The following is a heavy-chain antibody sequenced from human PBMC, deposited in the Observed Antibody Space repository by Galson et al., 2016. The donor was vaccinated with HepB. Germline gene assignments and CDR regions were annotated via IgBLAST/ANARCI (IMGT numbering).Heavy chain of an antibody. CDR3: ARAEELCSGYSCYYNGFDT. V-gene: IGHV1-18*01. J-gene: IGHJ5*02. CDR1: GYVVSSYG. CDR2: SSTYNGNT. D-gene: IGHD2-15*01. Sequence: SVKVSCKASGYVVSSYGISWVRQAPGQGLEWMGWSSTYNGNTNYAQTFQGRVTLTTDTSTSAAYMELRSLRSDDTAVYYCARAEELCSGYSCYYNGFDTWGQGTLVTVSS.